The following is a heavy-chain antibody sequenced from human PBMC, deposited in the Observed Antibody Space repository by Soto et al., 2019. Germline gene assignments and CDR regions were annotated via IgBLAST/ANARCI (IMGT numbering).Heavy chain of an antibody. CDR2: ISYDGSNK. J-gene: IGHJ4*02. CDR3: ARAYEGDYFDY. Sequence: QVQLVESGGGVVQPRRSLRLSCAASGFTFSSYAMHWVRQAPGKGLEWVAVISYDGSNKYYADSVKGRFTISRDNSKNTLYLQMNSLRAEDTAVYYCARAYEGDYFDYWGQGTLVTVSS. D-gene: IGHD3-16*01. CDR1: GFTFSSYA. V-gene: IGHV3-30-3*01.